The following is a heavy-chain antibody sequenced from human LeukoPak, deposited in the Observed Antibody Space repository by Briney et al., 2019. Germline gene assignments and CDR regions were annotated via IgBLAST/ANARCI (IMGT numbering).Heavy chain of an antibody. V-gene: IGHV1-18*01. D-gene: IGHD3-22*01. CDR3: ARGPPYYYDSSGLDY. CDR2: ISAYNGNT. Sequence: ASVKVSCTASGYIFTSYGITWVRQAPGQGLEWMGWISAYNGNTNYAQKVQGRVTMTTDTSTSTAYMELRSLRSDDTAVYYCARGPPYYYDSSGLDYWGQGTLVTVSS. J-gene: IGHJ4*02. CDR1: GYIFTSYG.